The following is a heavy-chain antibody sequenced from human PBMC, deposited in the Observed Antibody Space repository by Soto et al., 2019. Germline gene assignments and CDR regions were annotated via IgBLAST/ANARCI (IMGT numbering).Heavy chain of an antibody. J-gene: IGHJ4*02. CDR3: ARSPPYCSGGSCYWF. Sequence: GGSLRLSCAASGFTFSSYAMHWVRQAPGKGLEWVAVISYDGSNKYYADSVKGRFTISRDNSKNTLYLQMNSLRAEDTAVYYCARSPPYCSGGSCYWFWGQGTLVTSPQ. D-gene: IGHD2-15*01. CDR1: GFTFSSYA. CDR2: ISYDGSNK. V-gene: IGHV3-30-3*01.